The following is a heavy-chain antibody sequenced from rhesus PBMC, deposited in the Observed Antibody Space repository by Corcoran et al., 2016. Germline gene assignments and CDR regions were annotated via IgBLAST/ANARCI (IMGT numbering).Heavy chain of an antibody. CDR1: GYTFTDYY. Sequence: QVQLVQSGAEVKKPGASVKVSCKASGYTFTDYYMQWVRPAPGQGLEWVGRINPKTGGTDYAQKFQDRVTMTRDTSTSTAYMELSSLRSKDTAVYYCARARSFALDVWGRGVLVTVSS. CDR2: INPKTGGT. CDR3: ARARSFALDV. J-gene: IGHJ5-2*02. V-gene: IGHV1-138*01.